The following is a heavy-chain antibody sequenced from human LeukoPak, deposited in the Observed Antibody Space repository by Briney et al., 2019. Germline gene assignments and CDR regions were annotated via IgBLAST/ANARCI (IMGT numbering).Heavy chain of an antibody. V-gene: IGHV4-59*01. CDR1: GGSISSYY. D-gene: IGHD5-12*01. Sequence: SETLSLTCTVSGGSISSYYWSWIRQPPGKGLEWIGYIYYSGSTNYNPSLKSRVTISVDTSKNQFSLKLSSVTAADTAVYYCAREEMATKGDAFDIWGQGTIVTVSS. CDR2: IYYSGST. CDR3: AREEMATKGDAFDI. J-gene: IGHJ3*02.